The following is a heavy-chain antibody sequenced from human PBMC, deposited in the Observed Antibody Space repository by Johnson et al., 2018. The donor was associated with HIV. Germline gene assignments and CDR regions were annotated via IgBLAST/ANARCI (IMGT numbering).Heavy chain of an antibody. J-gene: IGHJ3*02. CDR3: ARACRDGYTCDAFDI. CDR2: INWNGGTT. CDR1: GFTFSDYY. V-gene: IGHV3-11*04. Sequence: QLVESGGDLVKPGGSLRLSCAASGFTFSDYYMSWIRQTPGKGLEWVSGINWNGGTTGYADSVKGRFTISRDNSKNTLYLQMNSLRAEDTAVFYCARACRDGYTCDAFDIWGQGTMVTVSS. D-gene: IGHD5-24*01.